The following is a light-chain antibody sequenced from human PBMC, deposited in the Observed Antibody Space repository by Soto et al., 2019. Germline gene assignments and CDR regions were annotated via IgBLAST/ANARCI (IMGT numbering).Light chain of an antibody. CDR1: SSDVGGYNY. CDR2: EVT. Sequence: QSALTQPASVSGSPGQSITISCTGTSSDVGGYNYVSWYQQHPGKAPKLVIYEVTNRPSGVSNRFSGSKSGNTASLTISGLQAEDEAHYYCNSYRSTSTLVVFGGGTQLTVL. CDR3: NSYRSTSTLVV. J-gene: IGLJ2*01. V-gene: IGLV2-14*01.